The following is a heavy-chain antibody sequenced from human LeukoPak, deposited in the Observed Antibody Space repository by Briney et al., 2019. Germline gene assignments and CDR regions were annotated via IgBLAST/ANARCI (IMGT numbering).Heavy chain of an antibody. J-gene: IGHJ6*02. CDR3: ARPFCSSTSCYLNDDSYYYYGMDV. CDR1: GFTFSSYA. CDR2: ISYDGSNK. Sequence: GGSLRLSCAASGFTFSSYAMHWVRQAPGKGLEWVAVISYDGSNKYYADSVEGRFTISRDNSKNTLYLQMNSLRAEDTAVYYCARPFCSSTSCYLNDDSYYYYGMDVWGQGTTVTVSS. D-gene: IGHD2-2*01. V-gene: IGHV3-30-3*01.